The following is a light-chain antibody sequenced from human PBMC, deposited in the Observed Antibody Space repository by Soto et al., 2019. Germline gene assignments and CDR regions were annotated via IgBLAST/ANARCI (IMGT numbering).Light chain of an antibody. Sequence: AIRMTQSPSSLSASTGDRVTITCRASQGISSYLAWYQQKPGKAPKLLIYAASNLQSGVPSRFSGSGSGTDFTLTSSCLQSEDFATYYCQQYYSYRTFGQGTRLEIK. J-gene: IGKJ5*01. CDR2: AAS. CDR1: QGISSY. V-gene: IGKV1-8*01. CDR3: QQYYSYRT.